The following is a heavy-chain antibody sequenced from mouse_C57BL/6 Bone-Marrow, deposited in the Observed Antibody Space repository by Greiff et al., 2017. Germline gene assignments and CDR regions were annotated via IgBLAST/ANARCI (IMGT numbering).Heavy chain of an antibody. CDR1: GFTFSSYA. J-gene: IGHJ3*01. CDR2: ISDGGSYT. Sequence: EVKLVESGGGLVKPGGSLKLSCAASGFTFSSYAMSWVRQTPEKRLEWVATISDGGSYTYYPDNVKGRFTISRDNATNNLYLQMSHLTSEDTAMYYCARVEIYYCGSSYGWFAYWGQGTLVTVSA. CDR3: ARVEIYYCGSSYGWFAY. D-gene: IGHD1-1*01. V-gene: IGHV5-4*03.